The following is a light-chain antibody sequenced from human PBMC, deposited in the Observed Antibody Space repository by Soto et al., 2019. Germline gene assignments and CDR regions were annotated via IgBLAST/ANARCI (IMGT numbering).Light chain of an antibody. CDR3: QHYNRYSPA. J-gene: IGKJ1*01. V-gene: IGKV1-5*01. Sequence: DVQMTQSPSTLSASVGDRVTITCRASQSISGWLAWYQQKPGKAPKLLIFDASSLESGVPSRFSGSVSGTEFTLTISSLQPDDFATYYCQHYNRYSPAFGQGTKVEIK. CDR1: QSISGW. CDR2: DAS.